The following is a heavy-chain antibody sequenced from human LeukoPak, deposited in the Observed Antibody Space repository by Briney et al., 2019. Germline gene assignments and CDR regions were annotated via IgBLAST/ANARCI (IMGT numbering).Heavy chain of an antibody. J-gene: IGHJ4*02. CDR3: AKHGSSVTIFGVVKYYFDY. V-gene: IGHV3-33*06. CDR1: GFTFSSYG. CDR2: IWYDGSNK. D-gene: IGHD3-3*01. Sequence: GGSLRLSCAASGFTFSSYGMHWVRQAPGKGLEWVAVIWYDGSNKYYADSVKGRFTISRDNSKNTLYLQMNSLRAEDTAVYYCAKHGSSVTIFGVVKYYFDYWGQGTLVTVSS.